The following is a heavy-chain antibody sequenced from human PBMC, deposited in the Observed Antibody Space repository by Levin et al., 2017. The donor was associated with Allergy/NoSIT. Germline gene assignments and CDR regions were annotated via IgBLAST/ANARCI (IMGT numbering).Heavy chain of an antibody. CDR3: ARYSGSQGPFIDY. J-gene: IGHJ4*02. D-gene: IGHD1-26*01. CDR2: IYSGGST. CDR1: GFTVSSNY. V-gene: IGHV3-66*01. Sequence: PGGSLRLSCAASGFTVSSNYMSWVRQAPGKGLEWVSVIYSGGSTYYADSVKGRFTISRDNSKNTLYLQMNSLRAEDTAVYYCARYSGSQGPFIDYWGQGTLVTVSS.